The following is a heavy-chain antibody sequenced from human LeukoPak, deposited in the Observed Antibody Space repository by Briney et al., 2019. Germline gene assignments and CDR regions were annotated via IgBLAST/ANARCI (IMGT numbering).Heavy chain of an antibody. Sequence: SETLSLTCIVSGYSISSGYYWGWIRQPPGKGLEWIGSIYHTDATYYNPSLKSRVTISVDTSKNQFSLKLSSVTAADTAVYYCARLVGGYSYGFWFDPWGQGTLVTVSS. CDR1: GYSISSGYY. CDR2: IYHTDAT. J-gene: IGHJ5*02. CDR3: ARLVGGYSYGFWFDP. D-gene: IGHD5-18*01. V-gene: IGHV4-38-2*02.